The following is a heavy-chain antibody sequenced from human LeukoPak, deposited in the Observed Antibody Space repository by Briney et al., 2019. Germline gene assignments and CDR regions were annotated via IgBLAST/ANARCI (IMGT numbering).Heavy chain of an antibody. CDR1: GFTFSDYY. CDR3: ASPLRFHYYYYMDV. J-gene: IGHJ6*03. CDR2: ISSSGSTI. V-gene: IGHV3-11*04. D-gene: IGHD4-17*01. Sequence: PGGSLRLSCAASGFTFSDYYMSWIRQAPGKGLEWVSYISSSGSTIYYADSVKGRFTVSRDNAKNSLYLQMNSLRAEDTAVYYCASPLRFHYYYYMDVWGKGTTVTVSS.